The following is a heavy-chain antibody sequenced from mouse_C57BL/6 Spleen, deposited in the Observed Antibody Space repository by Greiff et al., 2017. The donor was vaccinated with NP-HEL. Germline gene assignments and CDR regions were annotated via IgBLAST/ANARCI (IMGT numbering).Heavy chain of an antibody. D-gene: IGHD2-2*01. V-gene: IGHV1-15*01. J-gene: IGHJ3*01. CDR3: TRPGYGYLFAY. CDR1: GYTFTDYE. Sequence: QVQLQQSGAELVRPGASVTLSCKASGYTFTDYEMHWVKQTPVHGLEWIGAIDPETGGTAYNQKFKGKAILTADKSSSTAYMELRSLTSEDSAVYYCTRPGYGYLFAYWGQGTLVTVSA. CDR2: IDPETGGT.